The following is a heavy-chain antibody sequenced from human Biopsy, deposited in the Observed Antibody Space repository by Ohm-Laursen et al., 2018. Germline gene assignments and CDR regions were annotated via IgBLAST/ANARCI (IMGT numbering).Heavy chain of an antibody. D-gene: IGHD3-9*01. V-gene: IGHV1-69*06. J-gene: IGHJ1*01. CDR3: ATKLTGYFHH. Sequence: SVKVSCRAPGGTFSNYGVNWVRQAPGQGLEWLGGNIPILGTGNYAQKFQDRVTVAADTSTSTATMELRSLRSDDTAVYYCATKLTGYFHHWGQGTLVIVSS. CDR1: GGTFSNYG. CDR2: NIPILGTG.